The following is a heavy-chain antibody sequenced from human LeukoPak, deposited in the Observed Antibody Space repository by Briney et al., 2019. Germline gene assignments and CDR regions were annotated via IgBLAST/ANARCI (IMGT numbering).Heavy chain of an antibody. D-gene: IGHD3-10*01. CDR1: GGSISSYH. Sequence: KPSETLSLTCTVSGGSISSYHWSWIRQPPGKGLEWIGYIYYSGSTNYNPSLKSRVTISVDTSKNQFSLKLSSVTAADTAVYYCARLREVPRDRPGYGSGLDYWGQGTLVTVSS. CDR3: ARLREVPRDRPGYGSGLDY. J-gene: IGHJ4*02. CDR2: IYYSGST. V-gene: IGHV4-59*01.